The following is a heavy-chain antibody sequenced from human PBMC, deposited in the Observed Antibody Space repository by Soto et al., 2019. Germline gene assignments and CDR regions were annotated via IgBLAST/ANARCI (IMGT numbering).Heavy chain of an antibody. CDR2: IYYTGST. D-gene: IGHD3-10*01. CDR3: ATLYMVRGVRTFDY. J-gene: IGHJ4*02. Sequence: QVQLQESGPGLVKPSQTLSLTCTVSGGSISSGGYYWSWIRQHPGKGLEWIGYIYYTGSTYYNPSLKRRVTIPVDASKNLFSLKLGSVIAADTAVYYCATLYMVRGVRTFDYWGQGTLATVSS. CDR1: GGSISSGGYY. V-gene: IGHV4-31*03.